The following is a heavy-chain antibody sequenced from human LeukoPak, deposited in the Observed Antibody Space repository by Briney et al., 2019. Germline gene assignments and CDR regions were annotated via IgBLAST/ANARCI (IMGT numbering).Heavy chain of an antibody. V-gene: IGHV4-30-2*01. CDR2: IYHSGST. D-gene: IGHD3-22*01. CDR1: GGSISNNHYY. CDR3: ARDGLDSDDAFDI. J-gene: IGHJ3*02. Sequence: SQTLSLTCTVSGGSISNNHYYWTWIRQPPGKGLEWIGYIYHSGSTYYNPTLKSRVTISVDKSKNQFSLKLTSVTAADTAVYYCARDGLDSDDAFDIWGQGTMVTVSS.